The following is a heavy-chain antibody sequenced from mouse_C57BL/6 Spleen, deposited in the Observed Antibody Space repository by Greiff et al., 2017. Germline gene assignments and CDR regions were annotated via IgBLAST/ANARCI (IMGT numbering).Heavy chain of an antibody. CDR2: IWSGGST. V-gene: IGHV2-2*01. CDR1: GFSLTSYG. J-gene: IGHJ4*01. Sequence: VKLMESGPGLVQPSQSLSITCTVSGFSLTSYGVHWVRQSPGKGLEWLGVIWSGGSTDYNAAFISRLSISMDNSKSQVFFKMNSLQADDTAIYYCARRFGYENYYAMDYWGQGTSVTVSS. D-gene: IGHD2-2*01. CDR3: ARRFGYENYYAMDY.